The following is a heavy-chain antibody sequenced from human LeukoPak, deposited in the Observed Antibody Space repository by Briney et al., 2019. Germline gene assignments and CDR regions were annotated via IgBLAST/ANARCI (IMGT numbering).Heavy chain of an antibody. CDR2: IYYSGST. CDR3: AREKNYYDSSANRGDAFDI. V-gene: IGHV4-39*07. J-gene: IGHJ3*02. CDR1: GGSISSSSYY. Sequence: SETLSLTCTVSGGSISSSSYYWGWIRQPPGKGLEWIGSIYYSGSTYYNPSLKSRVTISVDTSKNQFSLKLSSVTAADTAVYYCAREKNYYDSSANRGDAFDIWGQGTMVTVSS. D-gene: IGHD3-22*01.